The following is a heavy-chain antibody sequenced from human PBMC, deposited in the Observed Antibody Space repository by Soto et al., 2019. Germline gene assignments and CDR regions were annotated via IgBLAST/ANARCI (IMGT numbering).Heavy chain of an antibody. Sequence: GGSLRLSCAASGFTFSSYSMNWVRQAPGKGLEWVSYISSSSSTIYYADSVKGRFTISRDNAKNSLYLQMNSLRDEDTAVYYCASLGVTRTSYGMDVWGQGTTVTVSS. CDR1: GFTFSSYS. J-gene: IGHJ6*02. CDR2: ISSSSSTI. D-gene: IGHD4-4*01. V-gene: IGHV3-48*02. CDR3: ASLGVTRTSYGMDV.